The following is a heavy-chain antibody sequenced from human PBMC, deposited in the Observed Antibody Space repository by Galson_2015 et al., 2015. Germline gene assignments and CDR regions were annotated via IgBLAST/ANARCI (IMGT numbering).Heavy chain of an antibody. CDR3: ARDRPLTSYGGNPYFDY. D-gene: IGHD4-23*01. CDR1: GYTFTSYY. Sequence: SGYTFTSYYMHWVRQAPGQGLEWMGIINPSGGSTSYAQKFQGRVTMTRDTSTSTVYMELSSLRSEDTAVYYCARDRPLTSYGGNPYFDYWGQGTLVTVSS. CDR2: INPSGGST. J-gene: IGHJ4*02. V-gene: IGHV1-46*01.